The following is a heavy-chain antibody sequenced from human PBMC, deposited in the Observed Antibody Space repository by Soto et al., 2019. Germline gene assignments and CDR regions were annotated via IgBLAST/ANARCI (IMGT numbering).Heavy chain of an antibody. CDR3: ARGVGIAATGTGGWFDP. D-gene: IGHD6-13*01. CDR2: INPSGGST. Sequence: VKVSCKASGYTFSSYYMHWVRQAPGQGLEWMAIINPSGGSTSYAQKFQGRVTMTRDTSTSTVYMELSSLRSEDTAVYYCARGVGIAATGTGGWFDPWGQGTLVTVSS. CDR1: GYTFSSYY. V-gene: IGHV1-46*01. J-gene: IGHJ5*02.